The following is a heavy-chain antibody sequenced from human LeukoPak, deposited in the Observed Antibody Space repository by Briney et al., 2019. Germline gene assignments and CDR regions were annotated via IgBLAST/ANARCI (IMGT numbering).Heavy chain of an antibody. CDR1: GFTFSSYA. CDR2: ISYDGSNK. V-gene: IGHV3-30-3*01. Sequence: GGSLRLSCAASGFTFSSYAMHWVRQAPGKGLEWVAVISYDGSNKYYADSVKGRFTISRDNSKNTLYLQMNSLRAEDTAVYYCATRSIAAAGTSYFDYWGQGTLVTVSS. J-gene: IGHJ4*02. D-gene: IGHD6-13*01. CDR3: ATRSIAAAGTSYFDY.